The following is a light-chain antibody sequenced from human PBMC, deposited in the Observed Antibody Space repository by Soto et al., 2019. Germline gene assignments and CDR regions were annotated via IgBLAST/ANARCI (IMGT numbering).Light chain of an antibody. CDR3: SSYTCCSSRDV. Sequence: QSVLTQPPSASGAAGPVVTISCAGGDSNIGSNSVYSYQHLPRMAPKLLIYYNNQRHSGVPDRFSGSRSGTSASLAIVGFRSEDEADYHCSSYTCCSSRDVFGSGTKATV. J-gene: IGLJ1*01. CDR2: YNN. V-gene: IGLV1-47*02. CDR1: DSNIGSNS.